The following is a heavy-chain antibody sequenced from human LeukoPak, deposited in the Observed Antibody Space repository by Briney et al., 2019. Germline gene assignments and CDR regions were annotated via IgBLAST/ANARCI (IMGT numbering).Heavy chain of an antibody. D-gene: IGHD3-10*01. CDR2: ISSSSSYI. CDR1: GFTFSSYS. CDR3: ASGDLHGSGSYYN. J-gene: IGHJ4*02. Sequence: PGGSLRLSCAATGFTFSSYSMNWVRQAPGKGLEWVSSISSSSSYIYYADSVKGRFTISRDNAKNSLYLQMNSLRAEDTAVYYCASGDLHGSGSYYNWGQGTLVTVSS. V-gene: IGHV3-21*01.